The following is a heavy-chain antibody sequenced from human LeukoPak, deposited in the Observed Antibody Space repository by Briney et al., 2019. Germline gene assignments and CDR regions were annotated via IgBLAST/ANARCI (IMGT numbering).Heavy chain of an antibody. D-gene: IGHD2-15*01. J-gene: IGHJ4*02. V-gene: IGHV3-23*01. CDR1: GFTFSSYA. CDR2: ITGGGEST. CDR3: AKGERVYCSASTCYPFDY. Sequence: PGGSLRLSCAASGFTFSSYAMNWVRQAPGTRLEWVSSITGGGESTYHADSVKGQFTISRDNSKNTVSLQMNSLRAEDTAVYYCAKGERVYCSASTCYPFDYWGQGILVSVSS.